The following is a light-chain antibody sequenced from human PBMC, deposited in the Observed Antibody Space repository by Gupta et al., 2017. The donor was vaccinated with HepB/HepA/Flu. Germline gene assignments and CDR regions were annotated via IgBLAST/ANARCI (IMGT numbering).Light chain of an antibody. V-gene: IGKV1-39*01. CDR2: AAS. CDR3: QESNTTRET. J-gene: IGKJ2*01. Sequence: DIQMTQSPSSLSASVGDRVTITCRASQSISSYLNWYQQKPGKAPKLLIYAASSSQSGVPSRFSGRASATDFTLTISMLHPEDFATYYIQESNTTRETFGQGTKLEIK. CDR1: QSISSY.